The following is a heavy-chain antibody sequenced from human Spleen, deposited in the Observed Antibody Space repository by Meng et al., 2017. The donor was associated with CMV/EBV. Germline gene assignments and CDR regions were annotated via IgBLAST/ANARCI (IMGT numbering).Heavy chain of an antibody. CDR2: ISGSGGST. Sequence: GESLKISCAASGFTFSSYAMSWVRQAPGKGLEWVSAISGSGGSTYYADSVKGRFTISRDNSKNTLYLQMNSMRAEDTAVYYCARDSAVGYCSSASCYGIVGFDYWGQGTLVTVSS. D-gene: IGHD2-2*01. V-gene: IGHV3-23*01. CDR3: ARDSAVGYCSSASCYGIVGFDY. J-gene: IGHJ4*02. CDR1: GFTFSSYA.